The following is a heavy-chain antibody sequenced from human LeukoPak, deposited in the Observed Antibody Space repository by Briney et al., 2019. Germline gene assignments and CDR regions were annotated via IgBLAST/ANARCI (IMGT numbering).Heavy chain of an antibody. CDR3: AVSGKQQYTPQFDY. CDR1: GGTFSSYA. V-gene: IGHV1-69*13. Sequence: ASVEVSCKASGGTFSSYAISWVRQAPGQGLEWMGGIIPIFGTANYAQKFQGRVTITADESTSTAYMELSSLRSEDTAVYYCAVSGKQQYTPQFDYWGQGTLVTVSS. D-gene: IGHD6-13*01. CDR2: IIPIFGTA. J-gene: IGHJ4*02.